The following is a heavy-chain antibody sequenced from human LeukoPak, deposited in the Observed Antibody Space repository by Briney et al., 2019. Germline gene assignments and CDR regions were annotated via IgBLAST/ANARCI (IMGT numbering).Heavy chain of an antibody. CDR1: GGSISSYF. D-gene: IGHD4-17*01. V-gene: IGHV4-59*08. CDR3: ARHPYGDYGYHYGMDV. Sequence: PLETLSLTCTVSGGSISSYFWSWIRQPPGKGLEWIGYITYSGSTNYNPSLKSRVTISVDTSKNQFSLKVSSVTAADTAVYYCARHPYGDYGYHYGMDVWGQGTTVTVSS. CDR2: ITYSGST. J-gene: IGHJ6*02.